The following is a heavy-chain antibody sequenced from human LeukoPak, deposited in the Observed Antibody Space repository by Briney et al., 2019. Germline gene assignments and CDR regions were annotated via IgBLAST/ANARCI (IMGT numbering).Heavy chain of an antibody. CDR3: AKTDSSDYSYYFDY. D-gene: IGHD3-22*01. CDR2: ISDSGDKT. J-gene: IGHJ4*02. CDR1: GFTFSNYA. V-gene: IGHV3-23*01. Sequence: GGSLRLSCAASGFTFSNYAMSWVRQAPGKGLECVSAISDSGDKTDYADSVRGRFTIYRDNSKNTLYLQMKSLRAEDTAVYYCAKTDSSDYSYYFDYWGQGTLVTVSS.